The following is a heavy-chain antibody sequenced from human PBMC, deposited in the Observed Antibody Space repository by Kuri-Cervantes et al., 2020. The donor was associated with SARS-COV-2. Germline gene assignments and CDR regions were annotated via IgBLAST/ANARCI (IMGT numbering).Heavy chain of an antibody. CDR1: GGSFSDYY. V-gene: IGHV4-59*01. CDR3: ARDNILFSGSGFDY. Sequence: SETLSLTCAVYGGSFSDYYWSWIRQPPGKGLEWIGYFYYSGITNYNPSLKNRVTMSVDTSKNQFSLNLSSVTAADTAVYYCARDNILFSGSGFDYWGQGTLVTVSS. CDR2: FYYSGIT. D-gene: IGHD1-26*01. J-gene: IGHJ4*02.